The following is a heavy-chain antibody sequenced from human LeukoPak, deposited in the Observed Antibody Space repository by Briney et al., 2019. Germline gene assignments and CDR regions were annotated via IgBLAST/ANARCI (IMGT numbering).Heavy chain of an antibody. D-gene: IGHD3-10*01. Sequence: PSETLSLTCTVSGGSISSYYWSWIRQPPGKGLEWIGYIYYSGSTNYNPSLKSRVTISVDTSKNQFSLKLSSVTAADTAVYYCARRSVYGSGSYSDWGQGTLVTVSS. V-gene: IGHV4-59*01. CDR3: ARRSVYGSGSYSD. CDR1: GGSISSYY. J-gene: IGHJ4*02. CDR2: IYYSGST.